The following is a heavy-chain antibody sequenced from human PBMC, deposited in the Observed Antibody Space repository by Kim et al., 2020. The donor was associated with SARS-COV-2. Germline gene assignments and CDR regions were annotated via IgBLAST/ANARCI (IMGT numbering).Heavy chain of an antibody. V-gene: IGHV3-23*01. D-gene: IGHD4-4*01. CDR1: GFTFSSYA. J-gene: IGHJ4*02. Sequence: GGSLRLSCAASGFTFSSYAMSWVRQAPGKGLEWVSVVSGSGSSTYYADSVKGRFTISRDNSKNTPFLQMNSLRVEDTAVYYCAKAAGDGYSPDYWGQGS. CDR3: AKAAGDGYSPDY. CDR2: VSGSGSST.